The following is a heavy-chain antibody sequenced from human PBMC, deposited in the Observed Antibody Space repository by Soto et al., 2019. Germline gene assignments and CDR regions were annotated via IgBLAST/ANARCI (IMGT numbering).Heavy chain of an antibody. J-gene: IGHJ4*02. D-gene: IGHD3-16*01. CDR1: GFTFSSYA. Sequence: GGSLRLSCAASGFTFSSYAMSWVRQAPGKGLEWVSAISGSGGSTYYADSVKGRFTISRDNSKNTLYLQMNSLRAEDTAVYYCAKGQGSYDYIWGSSGFYFDYWGQGTLVTVSS. CDR2: ISGSGGST. V-gene: IGHV3-23*01. CDR3: AKGQGSYDYIWGSSGFYFDY.